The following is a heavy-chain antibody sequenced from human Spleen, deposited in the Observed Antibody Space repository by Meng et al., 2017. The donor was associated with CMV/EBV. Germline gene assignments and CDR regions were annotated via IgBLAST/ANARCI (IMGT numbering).Heavy chain of an antibody. D-gene: IGHD5-24*01. CDR3: ARHRPLQEYYYYYYGMDV. CDR2: ISTSGTTI. V-gene: IGHV3-11*04. CDR1: GFIFSDYY. J-gene: IGHJ6*02. Sequence: GGSLRLSCAASGFIFSDYYMSWIRQAPGKGLEWVSSISTSGTTIHYADSVKGRFTISRDNAKNSLILHMNSLTAEDTALYYCARHRPLQEYYYYYYGMDVWGQGTTVTVSS.